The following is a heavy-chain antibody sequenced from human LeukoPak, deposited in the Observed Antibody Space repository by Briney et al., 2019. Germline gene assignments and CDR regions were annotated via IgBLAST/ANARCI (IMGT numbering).Heavy chain of an antibody. V-gene: IGHV3-30*18. J-gene: IGHJ4*02. Sequence: PGGSLRLSCAASGFTFSSYGMHWVRQAPGKGLEWVAVISYDGSNKYYADSVKGRFTISRDNSKNTLYLQMNSLRAEDTAVYYCAKDRLPPLVYGSGREIDYWGQGTLVTVSS. CDR3: AKDRLPPLVYGSGREIDY. CDR1: GFTFSSYG. CDR2: ISYDGSNK. D-gene: IGHD3-10*01.